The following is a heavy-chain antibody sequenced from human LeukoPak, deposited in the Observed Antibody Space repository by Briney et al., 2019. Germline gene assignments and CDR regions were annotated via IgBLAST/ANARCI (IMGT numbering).Heavy chain of an antibody. CDR2: ISWSSGSI. D-gene: IGHD2-15*01. CDR1: GFTFDDYA. V-gene: IGHV3-9*01. Sequence: GRSLRLSCAASGFTFDDYAMHWVRQAPGKGLEWVSGISWSSGSIGYADSVKGRFTISRDNAKNSLYLQMNSLRAEDTALYYCAKVARLVVANDSFDIWGQGTMVTVSS. J-gene: IGHJ3*02. CDR3: AKVARLVVANDSFDI.